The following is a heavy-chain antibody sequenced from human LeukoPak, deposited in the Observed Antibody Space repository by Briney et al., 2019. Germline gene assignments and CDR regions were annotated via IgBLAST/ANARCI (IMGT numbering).Heavy chain of an antibody. Sequence: GGSLRLSCAASGFTFSSYWMSWVRQAPGKGLEWVANIKQDGSEKDYVDSLKGRCTISRDDAKNSLYLQVNTLRAEDTAVYYCARDSEKSSSFAFDIWGQGTVVTVSS. CDR3: ARDSEKSSSFAFDI. D-gene: IGHD6-13*01. CDR1: GFTFSSYW. V-gene: IGHV3-7*01. J-gene: IGHJ3*02. CDR2: IKQDGSEK.